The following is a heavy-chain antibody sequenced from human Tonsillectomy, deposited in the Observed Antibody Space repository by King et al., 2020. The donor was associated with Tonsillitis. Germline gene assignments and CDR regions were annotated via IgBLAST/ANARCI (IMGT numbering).Heavy chain of an antibody. CDR3: AKDFVSGNGIFDPFDI. Sequence: VQLVESGGGMVQPGGSLRISCVASAFTFSNYAMSWVRQAPGKGLEWVSSIEGDGSGTFYADSVKGRFTISRDNSMRTLSLQMSSLRAEDTAMYFCAKDFVSGNGIFDPFDIRGPGTMVTVSS. J-gene: IGHJ3*02. CDR1: AFTFSNYA. D-gene: IGHD3-9*01. V-gene: IGHV3-23*04. CDR2: IEGDGSGT.